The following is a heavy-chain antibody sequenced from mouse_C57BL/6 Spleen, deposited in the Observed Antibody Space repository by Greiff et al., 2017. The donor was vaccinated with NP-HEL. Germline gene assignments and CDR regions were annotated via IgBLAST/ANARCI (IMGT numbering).Heavy chain of an antibody. J-gene: IGHJ4*01. V-gene: IGHV7-3*01. CDR3: ARSSGIYYAMDY. Sequence: EVQRVESGGGLVQPGGSLSLSCAASGFTFTDYYMSWVRQPPGKALEWLGFIRNKANGYTTEYSASVKGRFTISRDNSQSILYLQMNALRAEDSATYYCARSSGIYYAMDYWGQGTSVTVSS. CDR2: IRNKANGYTT. CDR1: GFTFTDYY. D-gene: IGHD3-2*02.